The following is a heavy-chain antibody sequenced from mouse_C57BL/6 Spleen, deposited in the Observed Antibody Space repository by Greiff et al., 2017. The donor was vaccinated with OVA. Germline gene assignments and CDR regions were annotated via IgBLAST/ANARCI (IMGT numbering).Heavy chain of an antibody. Sequence: DVHLVESEGGLVQPGSSMKLSCTASGFTFSDYYMAWVRQVPEKGLEWVANINYDGSSTYYLDSLKSRFIISRDNAKNILYLQMSSLKSEDTATYYCARDSNGWYFDVWGTGTTVTVSS. J-gene: IGHJ1*03. CDR1: GFTFSDYY. CDR3: ARDSNGWYFDV. CDR2: INYDGSST. V-gene: IGHV5-16*01. D-gene: IGHD2-5*01.